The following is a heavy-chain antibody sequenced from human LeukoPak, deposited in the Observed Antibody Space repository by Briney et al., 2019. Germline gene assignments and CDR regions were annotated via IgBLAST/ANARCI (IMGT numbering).Heavy chain of an antibody. CDR2: ISSSGTTI. D-gene: IGHD1-7*01. V-gene: IGHV3-48*04. CDR3: ARDLTGTSSY. J-gene: IGHJ4*02. Sequence: GGSLRLSCAGSGFTFSSYSMNWVRQAPGKGLEWVSYISSSGTTINYTDSVKGRFTIFRDNAKNSLYLQMNSLRVEDTAVYFCARDLTGTSSYWGQGTLVTVSS. CDR1: GFTFSSYS.